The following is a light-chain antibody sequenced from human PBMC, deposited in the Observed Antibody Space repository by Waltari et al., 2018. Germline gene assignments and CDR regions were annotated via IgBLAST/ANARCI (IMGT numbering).Light chain of an antibody. Sequence: QSVLAQPPSASGTPGQRVTISCSGSSSNIGSNYVYWYQQLPKTAPKLLIYRNNQRPSGVPDRFSGFKSGTSASLAISGLRSEDEADYYCAAWDDSLSGWVFGGGTKLTVL. J-gene: IGLJ3*02. V-gene: IGLV1-47*01. CDR1: SSNIGSNY. CDR3: AAWDDSLSGWV. CDR2: RNN.